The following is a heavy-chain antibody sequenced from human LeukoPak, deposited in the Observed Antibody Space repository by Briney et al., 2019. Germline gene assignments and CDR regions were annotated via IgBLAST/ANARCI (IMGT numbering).Heavy chain of an antibody. Sequence: SVKVSCKASGGTFISYAISWVRQAPGQGLEWMGGIIPIFGTANYAQKFQGRVTITEDESTSTAYMELSSLRSEDTAVYYCAREGYSSGWQVGVGYYYYYGMDVWGQGTTVTVSS. CDR1: GGTFISYA. D-gene: IGHD6-19*01. V-gene: IGHV1-69*13. CDR3: AREGYSSGWQVGVGYYYYYGMDV. J-gene: IGHJ6*02. CDR2: IIPIFGTA.